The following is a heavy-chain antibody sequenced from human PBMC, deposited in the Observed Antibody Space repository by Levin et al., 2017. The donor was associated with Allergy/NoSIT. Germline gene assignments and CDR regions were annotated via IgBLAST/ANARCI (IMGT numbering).Heavy chain of an antibody. V-gene: IGHV3-21*01. D-gene: IGHD6-13*01. Sequence: MTGGSLRLSCAASGFTFSSYSMNWVRQAPGKGLEWVSSISSSSSYIYYADSVKGRFTISRDNAKNSLYLQMNSLRAEDTAVYYCARDRGAAAGLGWFDPWGQGTLVTVSS. CDR1: GFTFSSYS. J-gene: IGHJ5*02. CDR2: ISSSSSYI. CDR3: ARDRGAAAGLGWFDP.